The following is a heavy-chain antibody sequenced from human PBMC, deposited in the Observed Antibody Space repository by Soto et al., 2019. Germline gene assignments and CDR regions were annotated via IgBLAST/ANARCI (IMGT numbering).Heavy chain of an antibody. D-gene: IGHD3-3*01. CDR1: GYNFAGYW. J-gene: IGHJ4*02. Sequence: LGESLKISCKGSGYNFAGYWIAWVRQMPGKGLELMGIIYPSDSDTRYRPSFQGQVTISADKSISSAYLQWSSLRASGTAMYYCARGGVSTRTFDYWGQGTPVTVSS. CDR3: ARGGVSTRTFDY. V-gene: IGHV5-51*01. CDR2: IYPSDSDT.